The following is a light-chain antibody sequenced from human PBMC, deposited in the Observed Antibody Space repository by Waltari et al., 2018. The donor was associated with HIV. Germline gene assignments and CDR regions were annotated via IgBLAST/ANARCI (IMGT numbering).Light chain of an antibody. CDR3: AVWDESLDGWL. Sequence: QSELTQSPSASGTPGQRITISCSGSSSHIERNYVYWYKEFPGATPEVLIYKDNQRPSGVPDRISGSKSGTSASLLISGLRSDDEADYYCAVWDESLDGWLFGGGTKLTVL. CDR1: SSHIERNY. CDR2: KDN. J-gene: IGLJ3*02. V-gene: IGLV1-47*01.